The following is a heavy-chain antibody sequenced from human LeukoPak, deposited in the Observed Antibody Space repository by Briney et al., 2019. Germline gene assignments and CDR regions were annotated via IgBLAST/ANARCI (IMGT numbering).Heavy chain of an antibody. J-gene: IGHJ4*02. CDR2: IYSTGST. D-gene: IGHD6-13*01. V-gene: IGHV4-4*07. CDR1: GGSISSYY. Sequence: SETLCLTCTVSGGSISSYYWSWIRQPAGKGLEWIGRIYSTGSTNYNPSLKSRVTMSVDTSKNQFSLRLRSVTAADTAVYYCARQIASAGTAGFDFWGQGALVTVSS. CDR3: ARQIASAGTAGFDF.